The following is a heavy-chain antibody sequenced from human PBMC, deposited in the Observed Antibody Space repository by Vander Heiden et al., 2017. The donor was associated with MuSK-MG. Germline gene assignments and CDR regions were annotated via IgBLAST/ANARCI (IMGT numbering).Heavy chain of an antibody. CDR2: IYHSGST. D-gene: IGHD3-22*01. CDR3: ARGSGDYYDSSGYYYKFDY. V-gene: IGHV4-30-2*01. CDR1: GGSISSGGYS. Sequence: QLQLQESGSGLVKPSQTLSLTCAVSGGSISSGGYSWSWIRQPPGKGLEWIGYIYHSGSTYYNPSLKSRVTISVDRSKNQFSLKLGSVTAADTAVYYCARGSGDYYDSSGYYYKFDYWGQGTLVTVSS. J-gene: IGHJ4*02.